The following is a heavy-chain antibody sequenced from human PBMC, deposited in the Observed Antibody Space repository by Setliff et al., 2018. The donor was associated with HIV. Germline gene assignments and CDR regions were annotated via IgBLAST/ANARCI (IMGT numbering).Heavy chain of an antibody. CDR1: GYSISSGYY. D-gene: IGHD4-17*01. J-gene: IGHJ4*02. CDR2: ITYSGSA. Sequence: LSLTCAVSGYSISSGYYWNWIRQPPGKGLEWIGYITYSGSAYYNPSLKSRVTISIDTSNNQISLRLSSVTAADTAMYYCVRDDYGYNGKGFDYWGPGTLVTVSS. CDR3: VRDDYGYNGKGFDY. V-gene: IGHV4-30-4*08.